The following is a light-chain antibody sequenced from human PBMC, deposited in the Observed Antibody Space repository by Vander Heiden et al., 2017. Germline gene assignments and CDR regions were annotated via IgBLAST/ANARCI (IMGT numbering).Light chain of an antibody. V-gene: IGKV2-30*01. J-gene: IGKJ2*01. CDR1: QSLVYSDGNTY. CDR3: MQGTHWPYT. CDR2: RVS. Sequence: DVVMTQSPLSRPGSLGQPASSSCRSSQSLVYSDGNTYLNWFHQRPGQSPRRLIYRVSNRDSGVPDRFSGSGSDTDFTLKISRVEAEDVGVYYFMQGTHWPYTFGQGTKLEIK.